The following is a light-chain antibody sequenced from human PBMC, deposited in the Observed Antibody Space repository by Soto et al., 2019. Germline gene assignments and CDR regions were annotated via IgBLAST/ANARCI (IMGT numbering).Light chain of an antibody. Sequence: IGVSHSPGAVSLSPGERATLSCRASQTVSSRFLAWYQQKPGQAPRLLIYGALSRATGIPDRFSGSGSGTDFTLTISRLEPEDFALYYCQQYATSPLTFGGGTNVDIK. CDR1: QTVSSRF. CDR3: QQYATSPLT. CDR2: GAL. J-gene: IGKJ4*01. V-gene: IGKV3-20*01.